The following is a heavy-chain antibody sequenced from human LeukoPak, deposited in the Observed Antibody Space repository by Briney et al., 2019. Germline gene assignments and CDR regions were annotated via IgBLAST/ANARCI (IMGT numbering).Heavy chain of an antibody. J-gene: IGHJ3*02. V-gene: IGHV3-9*01. CDR1: GFTFDDYA. Sequence: PGGSLRLSCAASGFTFDDYAMHWVGQAPGKGLEWVPGISWNSGSIGYADSVKGRFTISRDNAKNSLYLQMNSLRAEDTALYYCVTMIVVAPGGAFDIWGQGTMVTVSS. CDR2: ISWNSGSI. D-gene: IGHD3-22*01. CDR3: VTMIVVAPGGAFDI.